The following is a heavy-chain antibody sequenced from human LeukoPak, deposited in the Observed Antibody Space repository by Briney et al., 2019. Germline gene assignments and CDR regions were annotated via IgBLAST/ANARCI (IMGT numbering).Heavy chain of an antibody. V-gene: IGHV3-9*01. Sequence: PGRSLRLSCAASGFNFDDYAMHWVRRAPGKGLEWVSGISWDSDKIDYADSVKGRFTISRDNAKDSLYLQMNSLEAEDTALYYCAKDIGSSYYDSSGYYGDAFDIWGQGTMVTVSS. D-gene: IGHD3-22*01. CDR3: AKDIGSSYYDSSGYYGDAFDI. CDR1: GFNFDDYA. CDR2: ISWDSDKI. J-gene: IGHJ3*02.